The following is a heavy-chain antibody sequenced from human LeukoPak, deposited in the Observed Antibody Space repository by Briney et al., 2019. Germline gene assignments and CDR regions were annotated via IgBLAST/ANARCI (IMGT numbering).Heavy chain of an antibody. D-gene: IGHD1-26*01. CDR3: ARPFGGTYYFDY. CDR2: INSGGSST. Sequence: PGGSLRLSCAASGFTFSPYWMHWVRQAPGKGLVWVSHINSGGSSTSYADSVKGRFTISRDNAKNTLFLQMHSLRADDTAVYYCARPFGGTYYFDYWGQGTLVTVSS. CDR1: GFTFSPYW. V-gene: IGHV3-74*01. J-gene: IGHJ4*02.